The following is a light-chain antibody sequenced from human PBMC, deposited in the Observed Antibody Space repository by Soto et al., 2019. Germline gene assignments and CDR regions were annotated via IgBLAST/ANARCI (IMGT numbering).Light chain of an antibody. CDR2: DAS. CDR1: QSVSHY. CDR3: QQRSDWPPWT. V-gene: IGKV3-11*01. Sequence: EIVLTQSPATLSLSPGERATLSCRASQSVSHYLAWYQQKPGQAPSLLIYDASKRATGTPARFSGSGFGTDFTLTISSLEPEDFAVYYCQQRSDWPPWTFGQGTKVEIK. J-gene: IGKJ1*01.